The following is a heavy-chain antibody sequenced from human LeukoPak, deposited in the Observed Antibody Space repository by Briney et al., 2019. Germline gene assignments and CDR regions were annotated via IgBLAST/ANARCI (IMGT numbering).Heavy chain of an antibody. CDR2: INPNSGGT. V-gene: IGHV1-2*02. Sequence: ASVKVSCKASGYTFTGYYMHWVRQAPGQGLEWMGWINPNSGGTNYAQKFQGRVTITRDTSISTAYMELSRLTSDDTAVYYCARDPVAGYYYMDVWGKGTTVTVSS. CDR1: GYTFTGYY. D-gene: IGHD6-19*01. J-gene: IGHJ6*03. CDR3: ARDPVAGYYYMDV.